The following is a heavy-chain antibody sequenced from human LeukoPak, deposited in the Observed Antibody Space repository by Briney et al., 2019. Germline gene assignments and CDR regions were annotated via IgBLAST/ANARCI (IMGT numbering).Heavy chain of an antibody. V-gene: IGHV3-23*01. CDR2: ISASGGST. D-gene: IGHD3-10*01. CDR3: AKDVWVGEYYGSGSYFDY. J-gene: IGHJ4*02. CDR1: GFTFSSYA. Sequence: GGSLRLSCAASGFTFSSYAMSWVRQPPGKGLEWVSIISASGGSTYYADSVKGRFTISRDKSRNYLQMNSLRGDDTAIYYCAKDVWVGEYYGSGSYFDYWGQGTLATVSS.